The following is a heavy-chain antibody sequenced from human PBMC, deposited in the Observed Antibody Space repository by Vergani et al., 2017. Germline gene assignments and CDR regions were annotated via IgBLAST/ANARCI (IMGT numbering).Heavy chain of an antibody. J-gene: IGHJ3*02. CDR2: ISSNGGST. CDR3: AREEYDFWSGYHHAFDI. V-gene: IGHV3-64*04. D-gene: IGHD3-3*01. Sequence: VQLLESGGGLVQPGGSLRLSCSASGFTFSSYAMHWVRQAPGKGLEYVSAISSNGGSTYYADSVKGRFTISRDNAKNSLYLQMNSLRAEDTAVYYCAREEYDFWSGYHHAFDIWGQGTMVTVSS. CDR1: GFTFSSYA.